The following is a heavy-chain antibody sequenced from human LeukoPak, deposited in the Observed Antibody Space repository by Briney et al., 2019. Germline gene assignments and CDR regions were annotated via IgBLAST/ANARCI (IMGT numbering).Heavy chain of an antibody. CDR1: GGSISSGSYY. CDR2: IYTSGST. CDR3: ARDPGIAAAGAEYFQH. J-gene: IGHJ1*01. Sequence: PSETLSLTCTVSGGSISSGSYYWSWIRQPAGKGLEWIGRIYTSGSTNYNPSLKSRVTISVDTSKNQFSLKLSSVTAADTAVYYCARDPGIAAAGAEYFQHWGQGTLVTVSS. V-gene: IGHV4-61*02. D-gene: IGHD6-13*01.